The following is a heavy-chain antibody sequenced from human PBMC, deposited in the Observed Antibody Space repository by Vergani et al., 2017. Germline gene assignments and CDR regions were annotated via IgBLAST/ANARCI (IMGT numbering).Heavy chain of an antibody. V-gene: IGHV6-1*01. Sequence: QVQLPQSGPGLVKPSQTLSLTCAISGDSVSSNSAAWNWIRQSPPRGREWLGRTYYRSKWYNDYAVAVKSRITINPDTSKNQFSLQLKSVTPEVTAVYYCARAVGPRGGYTWFFDYWGQGTLVTVSS. D-gene: IGHD1-20*01. CDR2: TYYRSKWYN. CDR1: GDSVSSNSAA. CDR3: ARAVGPRGGYTWFFDY. J-gene: IGHJ4*02.